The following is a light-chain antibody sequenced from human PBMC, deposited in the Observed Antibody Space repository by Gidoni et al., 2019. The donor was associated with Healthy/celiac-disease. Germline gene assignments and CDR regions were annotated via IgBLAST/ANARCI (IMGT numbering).Light chain of an antibody. CDR3: NSRDSSGNHLV. Sequence: SSALTQDPAVSVVLGQTVRITCQGDSLRSYYASRYQQKPGQAPLLVIYGKNNRPSGIPDRFSGSSSGNTAALTITGSQAEDEADYYCNSRDSSGNHLVFGGGTKLTVL. CDR1: SLRSYY. CDR2: GKN. V-gene: IGLV3-19*01. J-gene: IGLJ2*01.